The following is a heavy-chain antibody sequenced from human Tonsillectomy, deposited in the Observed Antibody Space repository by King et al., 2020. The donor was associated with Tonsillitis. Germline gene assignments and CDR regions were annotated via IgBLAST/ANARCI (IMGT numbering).Heavy chain of an antibody. D-gene: IGHD3-10*01. Sequence: VQLVESGGGLVQPGGSLRLSCAASGFTFSSYAMSWVRQAPGKGLEWVSGISGSGVGTYYADSVKGPFTISRDNSKNTLYLQMNSLRAEDTAVYYCAKCDGYYGSGSDDAFDIWGQGTKVTVSS. CDR3: AKCDGYYGSGSDDAFDI. V-gene: IGHV3-23*04. J-gene: IGHJ3*02. CDR2: ISGSGVGT. CDR1: GFTFSSYA.